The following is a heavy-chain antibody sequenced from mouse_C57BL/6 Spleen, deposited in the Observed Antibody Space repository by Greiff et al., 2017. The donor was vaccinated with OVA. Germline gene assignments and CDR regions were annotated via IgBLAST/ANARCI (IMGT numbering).Heavy chain of an antibody. CDR3: ARGGITTVVPYYFDY. CDR1: GYTFTSYG. Sequence: QVQLQQSGAELARPGASVKLSCKASGYTFTSYGISWVKQRTGQGLELIGEIYPRSGNTYYNEKFKGKATLTADKSSSTAYMELRSLTSEDSAVYFCARGGITTVVPYYFDYWGQGTTLTVSS. D-gene: IGHD1-1*01. V-gene: IGHV1-81*01. J-gene: IGHJ2*01. CDR2: IYPRSGNT.